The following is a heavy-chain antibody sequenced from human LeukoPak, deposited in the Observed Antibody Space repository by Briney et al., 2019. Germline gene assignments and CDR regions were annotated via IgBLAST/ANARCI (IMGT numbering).Heavy chain of an antibody. Sequence: PSETLSLTCTVSGDSINNYYWTWIRQPAGKGLEWIGRIYTSGATNYNPSLKSRVTMSVDTSKNQFSLKLSSVTAADTAVYYCARGPRVRGSDYWGQGTLVTVSS. V-gene: IGHV4-4*07. J-gene: IGHJ4*02. CDR1: GDSINNYY. D-gene: IGHD5-12*01. CDR3: ARGPRVRGSDY. CDR2: IYTSGAT.